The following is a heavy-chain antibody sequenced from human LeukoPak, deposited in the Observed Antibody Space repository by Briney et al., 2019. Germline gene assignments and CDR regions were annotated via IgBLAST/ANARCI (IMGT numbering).Heavy chain of an antibody. CDR3: AREHYYDSSGFNAFDI. D-gene: IGHD3-22*01. CDR1: GGTFSSYA. V-gene: IGHV1-69*04. CDR2: IIPILGIA. J-gene: IGHJ3*02. Sequence: SVKVSCKASGGTFSSYAISWVRQAPGQGLEWMGRIIPILGIANYAQKFQGRVTITVDKSTSTAYMELSSLRSEDTAVYYCAREHYYDSSGFNAFDIWGQGTMVTVSS.